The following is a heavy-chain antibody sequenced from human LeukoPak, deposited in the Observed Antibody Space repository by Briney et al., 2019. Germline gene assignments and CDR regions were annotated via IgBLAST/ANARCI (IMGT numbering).Heavy chain of an antibody. J-gene: IGHJ6*02. CDR3: ARDFVAVAGRSYYYYGMDV. Sequence: ASVKVSCKASGYTFTSYAMNWVRQAPGQGLEWMGWINTNTGNPTYAQGFTGRFVFPLDTSVSTAYLQISSLKAEDTAVYYCARDFVAVAGRSYYYYGMDVWGQGTTVTVSS. D-gene: IGHD6-19*01. CDR2: INTNTGNP. CDR1: GYTFTSYA. V-gene: IGHV7-4-1*02.